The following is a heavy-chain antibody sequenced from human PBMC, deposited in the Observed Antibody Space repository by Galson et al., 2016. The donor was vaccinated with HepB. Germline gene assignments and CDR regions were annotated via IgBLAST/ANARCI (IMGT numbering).Heavy chain of an antibody. V-gene: IGHV3-23*01. Sequence: SLRLSCAASGFPFSSYAMSWVRQAPGKGLEWVSGISGSGGSTYYADSMKGRFTISRDNSKNTLYMQMRSLRAEDTAVYYCAKVYGGYSDYWGQGTLVTVSS. CDR1: GFPFSSYA. CDR3: AKVYGGYSDY. J-gene: IGHJ4*02. CDR2: ISGSGGST. D-gene: IGHD5-12*01.